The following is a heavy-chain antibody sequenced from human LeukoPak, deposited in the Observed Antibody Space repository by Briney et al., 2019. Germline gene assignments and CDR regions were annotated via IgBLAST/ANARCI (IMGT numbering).Heavy chain of an antibody. CDR2: ISSSSSYI. D-gene: IGHD1-7*01. CDR1: GFSFSNYA. Sequence: GGSLRLSCAASGFSFSNYAMSWVRQAPGKGLEWVSSISSSSSYIYYADSVKGRFTISRDNAKNSLYLQMNSLRAEGTAVYYCARAGGITGTSYWFDPWGQGTLVTVSS. CDR3: ARAGGITGTSYWFDP. J-gene: IGHJ5*02. V-gene: IGHV3-21*01.